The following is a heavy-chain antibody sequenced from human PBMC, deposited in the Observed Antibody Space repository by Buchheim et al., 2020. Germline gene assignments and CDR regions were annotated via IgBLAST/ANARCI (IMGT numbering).Heavy chain of an antibody. CDR1: GGSFSGYY. J-gene: IGHJ6*03. V-gene: IGHV4-34*01. D-gene: IGHD3-10*01. Sequence: QVQLQQWGAGLLKPSETLSLTCAVYGGSFSGYYWSWIRQPPGKGLEWIGEINHSGSTNYNPSLKSRVTISVNTSKNHFSLKLSSVTAADTAVYYCAEVRFCYYYYMDVWGKGTT. CDR3: AEVRFCYYYYMDV. CDR2: INHSGST.